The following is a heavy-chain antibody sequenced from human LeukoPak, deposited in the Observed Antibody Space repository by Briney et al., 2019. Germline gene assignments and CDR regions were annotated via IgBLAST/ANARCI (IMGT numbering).Heavy chain of an antibody. CDR1: GFTVSSNY. J-gene: IGHJ4*02. CDR3: VEFSFDY. V-gene: IGHV3-23*01. D-gene: IGHD3-10*01. CDR2: ISGSGGST. Sequence: PGGSLRLSCAASGFTVSSNYMSWVRQAPGKGLEWVSAISGSGGSTYYADSVKGRFTISRDNSKNTLYLQMNSLRAEDTAVYYCVEFSFDYWGQGTLVTVSS.